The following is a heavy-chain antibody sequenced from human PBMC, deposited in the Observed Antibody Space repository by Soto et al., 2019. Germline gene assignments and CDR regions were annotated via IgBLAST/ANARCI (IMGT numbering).Heavy chain of an antibody. CDR1: GFSVSGSY. J-gene: IGHJ4*02. CDR3: ARGPDFIHSYLEY. Sequence: GGSMRLSCSASGFSVSGSYMSWVRQSPGKGLEWVSVIYGGGSTYYADSVKGRFTISSDTSKNTLYLQMNSLRVEDTAVYYCARGPDFIHSYLEYWGQGTQVTVSS. D-gene: IGHD3-3*01. V-gene: IGHV3-53*01. CDR2: IYGGGST.